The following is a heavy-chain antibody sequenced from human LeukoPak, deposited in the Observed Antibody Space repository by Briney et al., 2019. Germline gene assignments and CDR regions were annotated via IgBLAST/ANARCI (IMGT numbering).Heavy chain of an antibody. CDR3: ARGPVERVATITWYFDL. Sequence: SGGSLRLSCAASGFTFSDYYMSWIRQAPGKGLEWVSYITSSSSYTNYAESVQGRFTISRDNAKTSLYLQVNSLRAEDTAVYYCARGPVERVATITWYFDLWGRGTLVTVSS. CDR1: GFTFSDYY. D-gene: IGHD5-12*01. V-gene: IGHV3-11*06. J-gene: IGHJ2*01. CDR2: ITSSSSYT.